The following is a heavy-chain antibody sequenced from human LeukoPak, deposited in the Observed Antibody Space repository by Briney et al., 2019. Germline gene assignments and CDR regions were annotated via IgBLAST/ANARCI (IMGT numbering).Heavy chain of an antibody. Sequence: ASVKVSCKASGYTFTSYAMNWVRQAPGQGLEWMGWINTNTGNPTYAQGFTGRFVFSLDTSVSTAYPQISSLKAEDTAVYYCARGSSSGSYTHIDYWGQGTLVTVSS. V-gene: IGHV7-4-1*02. D-gene: IGHD1-26*01. CDR2: INTNTGNP. CDR1: GYTFTSYA. J-gene: IGHJ4*02. CDR3: ARGSSSGSYTHIDY.